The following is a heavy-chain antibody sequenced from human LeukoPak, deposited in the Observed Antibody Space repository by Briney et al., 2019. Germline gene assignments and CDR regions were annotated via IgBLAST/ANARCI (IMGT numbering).Heavy chain of an antibody. CDR3: ARGYNWSDGIFDY. V-gene: IGHV1-69*05. CDR2: IIPIFGTA. J-gene: IGHJ4*02. CDR1: GGTFSSYA. Sequence: SVKVSCKASGGTFSSYAISWVRQAPGQGLEWMGRIIPIFGTANYAQKLQGRVTMTTDTSTSTAYMELRSLRSDDTAVYYWARGYNWSDGIFDYWGQGTLVTVSS. D-gene: IGHD1-20*01.